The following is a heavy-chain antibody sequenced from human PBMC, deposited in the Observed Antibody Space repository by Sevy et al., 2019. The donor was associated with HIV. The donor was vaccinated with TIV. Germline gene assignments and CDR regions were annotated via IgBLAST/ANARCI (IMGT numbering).Heavy chain of an antibody. CDR1: GFPFSDAW. CDR2: IKNENEGGTT. J-gene: IGHJ3*01. Sequence: GGSLRLSCAASGFPFSDAWMNWVRQVPGKGLEWVGLIKNENEGGTTDYAEPVKGRSIISRDDSKNTLYLQMSSLKTKDTAIYYCTTDWGVLNTWVRAFDLWGQGTMVTVSS. D-gene: IGHD2-8*01. V-gene: IGHV3-15*01. CDR3: TTDWGVLNTWVRAFDL.